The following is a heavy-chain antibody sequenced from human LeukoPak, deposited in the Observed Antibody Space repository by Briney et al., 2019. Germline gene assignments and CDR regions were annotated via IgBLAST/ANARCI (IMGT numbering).Heavy chain of an antibody. CDR3: ARGIPTVTTHPVDDY. J-gene: IGHJ4*02. V-gene: IGHV4-34*01. Sequence: SETLSLTCGLCVGSFSGYYWSCLRQPTGEGVVWLGEINHSGSTNYNPSLKSRVTISVDTSKNQFSLKLSSVTAADTAVYYCARGIPTVTTHPVDDYWGQGTLVTVSS. D-gene: IGHD4-17*01. CDR2: INHSGST. CDR1: VGSFSGYY.